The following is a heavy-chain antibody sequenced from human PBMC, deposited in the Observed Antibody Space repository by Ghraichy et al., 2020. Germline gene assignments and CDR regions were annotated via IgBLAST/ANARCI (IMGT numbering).Heavy chain of an antibody. CDR3: ARGRAKAFDY. CDR2: INHSGST. V-gene: IGHV4-34*01. CDR1: GGSFSGYY. J-gene: IGHJ4*02. Sequence: SETLSLTCAVYGGSFSGYYWSWIRQPPGKGLEWIGEINHSGSTNYNPSLKSRVTISVDTSKNQFSLKLSSVTAADTAVYYCARGRAKAFDYWDQGTLVTISS.